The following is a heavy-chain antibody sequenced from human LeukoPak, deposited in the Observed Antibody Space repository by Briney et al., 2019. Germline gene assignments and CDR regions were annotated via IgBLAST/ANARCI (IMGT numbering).Heavy chain of an antibody. CDR1: GFTVNSNY. V-gene: IGHV3-53*01. J-gene: IGHJ3*02. CDR3: ARGGDIVGATRSAFDI. CDR2: FSSGGTT. Sequence: PGRSLRLSCAASGFTVNSNYMSWVSQDPGKGLEWGSVFSSGGTTYYADSVKGRFTISRDNSKNTLYLQMDSLSAEDTAVYYCARGGDIVGATRSAFDIWGQGTVVTVSS. D-gene: IGHD1-26*01.